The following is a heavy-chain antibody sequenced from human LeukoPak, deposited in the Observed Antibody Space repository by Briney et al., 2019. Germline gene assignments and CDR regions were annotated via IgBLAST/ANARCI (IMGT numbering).Heavy chain of an antibody. Sequence: ASVKVSCKASGYTFTGYYMHWVRQAPGQGLEWMGWINPNSGGTNYAQKFQGRVTMTRDTSISTAYMELSRLRSDDTAVYYCARVYRSYGGNLRLDYWGQGTLVTVSS. J-gene: IGHJ4*02. CDR1: GYTFTGYY. CDR2: INPNSGGT. CDR3: ARVYRSYGGNLRLDY. D-gene: IGHD4-23*01. V-gene: IGHV1-2*02.